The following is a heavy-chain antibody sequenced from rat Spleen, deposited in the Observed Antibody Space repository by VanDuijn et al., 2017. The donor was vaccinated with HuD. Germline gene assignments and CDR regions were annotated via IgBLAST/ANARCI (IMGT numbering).Heavy chain of an antibody. D-gene: IGHD1-2*01. Sequence: EVQLVESDGGLVQPGRSLKLSCAASGFTFSDFYMAWVRQAPTKGLEWVATISYDGSKTYYRDSEKGRFTLSRDNAKSTLYLQRNSLRSEDTATYYCTREDYYSTIFAYWGQGTLVTVSS. J-gene: IGHJ3*01. CDR2: ISYDGSKT. V-gene: IGHV5-29*01. CDR1: GFTFSDFY. CDR3: TREDYYSTIFAY.